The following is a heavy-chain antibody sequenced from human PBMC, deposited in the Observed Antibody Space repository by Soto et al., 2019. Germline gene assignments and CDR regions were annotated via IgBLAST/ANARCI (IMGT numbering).Heavy chain of an antibody. CDR2: ISFDGRKT. CDR1: GFTFSAYA. V-gene: IGHV3-30*04. J-gene: IGHJ4*02. D-gene: IGHD3-10*01. CDR3: ATLGSDKGNLYYFDY. Sequence: QVQLVESGGGVVQPGRSLRLSCAASGFTFSAYAMHWVRQAPGKGLEWVAVISFDGRKTYYADSMKGRFTISRDNSKDTLYLQMNSLRAEDTSVYHCATLGSDKGNLYYFDYWGQGTLVTVYS.